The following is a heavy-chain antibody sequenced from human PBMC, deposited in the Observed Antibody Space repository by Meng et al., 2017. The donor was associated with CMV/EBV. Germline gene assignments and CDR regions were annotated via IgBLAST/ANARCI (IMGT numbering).Heavy chain of an antibody. CDR1: GGTFSSYA. Sequence: SVKVSCKAPGGTFSSYAISWVRQAPGQGLEWMGGIIPIFGTANYAQKFQGRVTITTDESTSTAYMELSSLRSEDTAVYYCARVNSSSFGYYYYGMDVWGQGTTVTVSS. J-gene: IGHJ6*02. V-gene: IGHV1-69*05. D-gene: IGHD6-6*01. CDR2: IIPIFGTA. CDR3: ARVNSSSFGYYYYGMDV.